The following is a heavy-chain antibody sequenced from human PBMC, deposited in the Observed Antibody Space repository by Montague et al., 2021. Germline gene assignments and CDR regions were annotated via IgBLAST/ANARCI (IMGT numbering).Heavy chain of an antibody. CDR1: GFTFRSYA. CDR3: SNARLAVAGAEDY. J-gene: IGHJ4*02. CDR2: ITASGATT. D-gene: IGHD6-19*01. V-gene: IGHV3-23*01. Sequence: SLRLSCAASGFTFRSYAMSWVRQSAGKGLEWVSTITASGATTYYEDSVKGRFTISRDNSKNTLYLQMNSQRAEDTAIYFCSNARLAVAGAEDYWGQGAMVTVSS.